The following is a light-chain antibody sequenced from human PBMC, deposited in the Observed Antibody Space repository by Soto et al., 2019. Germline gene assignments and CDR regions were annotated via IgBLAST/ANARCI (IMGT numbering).Light chain of an antibody. CDR1: QSVSPY. CDR3: QQRSNWPT. J-gene: IGKJ1*01. CDR2: DSS. V-gene: IGKV3-11*01. Sequence: EIVLTQSPATLSLSPGERATLSCRSSQSVSPYLAWYQQKPGQAPRLLISDSSNRATGIPARFSGSGSGTDFTLTISSLEPEDFAVYYCQQRSNWPTFGQGTKVDIK.